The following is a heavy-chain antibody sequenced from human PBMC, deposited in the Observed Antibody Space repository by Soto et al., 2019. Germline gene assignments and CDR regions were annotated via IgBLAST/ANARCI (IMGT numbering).Heavy chain of an antibody. CDR1: GYTFTSYA. CDR3: ARDNMYYDILTGYHDAFDI. D-gene: IGHD3-9*01. Sequence: EASVKVSCKASGYTFTSYAMHWVRQAPGQRLEWMGWINAGNGNTKYSQKFQGRVTITRDTSASTAYMELSSLRSEDTAVYYCARDNMYYDILTGYHDAFDIWGQGTMVTVSS. J-gene: IGHJ3*02. CDR2: INAGNGNT. V-gene: IGHV1-3*01.